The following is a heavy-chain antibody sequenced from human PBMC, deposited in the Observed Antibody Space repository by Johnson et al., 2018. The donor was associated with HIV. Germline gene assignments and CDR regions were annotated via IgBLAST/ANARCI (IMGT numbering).Heavy chain of an antibody. Sequence: VQLVESGGGVVHPGRSLRVSCAASGFTVSSNYMSWVRQAPGKGLEWVSGINWNGGSTGYADSVKGRFTISRDNAKNSLYLQMNSLRAEDTALYYCAREGVSPANAFDIWGQGTLVTVSS. CDR3: AREGVSPANAFDI. CDR2: INWNGGST. J-gene: IGHJ3*02. D-gene: IGHD5/OR15-5a*01. V-gene: IGHV3-20*04. CDR1: GFTVSSNY.